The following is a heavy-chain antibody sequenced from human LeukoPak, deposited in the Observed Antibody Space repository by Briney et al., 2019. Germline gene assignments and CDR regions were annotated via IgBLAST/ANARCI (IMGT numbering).Heavy chain of an antibody. CDR2: IYYSGST. J-gene: IGHJ5*02. Sequence: SETLSLTCTVSGGSISSYYWSWIPQPPGKGLKWIGYIYYSGSTNYNPSLKSRVTISVDTSKNQFSLKLSSVTAADTAVYYCARGGVGSWFDPWGQGTLVTVSS. D-gene: IGHD1-26*01. V-gene: IGHV4-59*01. CDR1: GGSISSYY. CDR3: ARGGVGSWFDP.